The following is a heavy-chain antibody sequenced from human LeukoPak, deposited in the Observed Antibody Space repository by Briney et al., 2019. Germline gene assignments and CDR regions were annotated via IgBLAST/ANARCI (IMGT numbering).Heavy chain of an antibody. Sequence: GSLRLSCAVSGFPFTRFYMSWIRKAPGKGLEWISYIGLSGSPLDYADSVRGRFTISRDNAKNSLYLELNSLRAEDTAVYYCARKDFSSGPFSYWGQGTLVTVSS. D-gene: IGHD3-22*01. CDR3: ARKDFSSGPFSY. J-gene: IGHJ4*02. CDR1: GFPFTRFY. V-gene: IGHV3-11*04. CDR2: IGLSGSPL.